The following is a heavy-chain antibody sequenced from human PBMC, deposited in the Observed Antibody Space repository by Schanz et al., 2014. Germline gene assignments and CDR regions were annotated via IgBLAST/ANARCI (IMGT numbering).Heavy chain of an antibody. Sequence: EVQLLDSGGGLVQPGGSLRLSCVVSGFTVSSDHMSWVRQAPGKGLEWVSTIYASGATYYADSVKRRFTISRDISKNTVYLQMNRLRAEDTAVYYCARVHHYDPSGWGYFDYWGQGALVTVSS. J-gene: IGHJ4*02. V-gene: IGHV3-66*01. CDR2: IYASGAT. CDR3: ARVHHYDPSGWGYFDY. CDR1: GFTVSSDH. D-gene: IGHD3-22*01.